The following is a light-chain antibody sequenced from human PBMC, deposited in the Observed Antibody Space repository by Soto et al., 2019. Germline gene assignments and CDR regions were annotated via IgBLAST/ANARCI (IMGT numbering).Light chain of an antibody. CDR2: DTN. Sequence: QAVVTQESSLTESPGGTVTLTCGSSTGAVTSDHFPFWFQQKPGQAPRALIDDTNTRHSWTPARFSGSLLGGKAALTLSGAQPEDEADYYCLLAYTGARVFGGGTKLTVL. V-gene: IGLV7-46*01. CDR1: TGAVTSDHF. J-gene: IGLJ2*01. CDR3: LLAYTGARV.